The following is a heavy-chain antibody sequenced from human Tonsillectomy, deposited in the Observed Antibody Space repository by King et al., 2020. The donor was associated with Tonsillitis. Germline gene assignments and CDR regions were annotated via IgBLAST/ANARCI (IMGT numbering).Heavy chain of an antibody. J-gene: IGHJ4*02. CDR2: ISSSSSTI. CDR1: GFTFSSYS. V-gene: IGHV3-48*01. CDR3: ARAGSAAGKFPTY. D-gene: IGHD6-13*01. Sequence: VQLVESGGGLVQPGGSLRLSCAASGFTFSSYSMNWVRQAPGKGLEWVSYISSSSSTIYYADSVKGRLTISRDNAKNSLYLQMNSLRAEDTAVYYCARAGSAAGKFPTYWGQGTLVTVSS.